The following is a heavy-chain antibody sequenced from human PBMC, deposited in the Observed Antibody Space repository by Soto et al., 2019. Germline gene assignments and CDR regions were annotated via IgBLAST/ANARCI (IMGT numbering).Heavy chain of an antibody. CDR1: GFSFTSAA. J-gene: IGHJ4*02. CDR3: ARRPYYYDSSGSFDY. Sequence: RASVKVSCKPSGFSFTSAAIQWMRQARGQRLEWLGWIVVASGNRKYAEKFQDRVTITRDMSTSTAYMELNSLTSAADTAVYYCARRPYYYDSSGSFDYWGQGALVTSPQ. CDR2: IVVASGNR. V-gene: IGHV1-58*02. D-gene: IGHD3-22*01.